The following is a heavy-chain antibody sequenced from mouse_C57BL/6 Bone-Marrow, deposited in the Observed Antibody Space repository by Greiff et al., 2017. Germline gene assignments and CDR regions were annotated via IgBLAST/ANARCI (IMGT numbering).Heavy chain of an antibody. V-gene: IGHV14-4*01. CDR1: GFNIKDDY. CDR3: TVFDYDYSYYFDY. J-gene: IGHJ2*01. CDR2: IDPENGDT. Sequence: EVQLQQSGAELVRPGASVKLSCTASGFNIKDDYMHWVKQRPEQGLEWIGWIDPENGDTAYASKFQGKATIPADTASNTAYLQLSSLTSEDTSVYYCTVFDYDYSYYFDYWCQGTTLTVSS. D-gene: IGHD2-4*01.